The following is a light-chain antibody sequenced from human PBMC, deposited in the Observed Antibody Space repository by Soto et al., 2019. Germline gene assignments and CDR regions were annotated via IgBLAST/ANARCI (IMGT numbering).Light chain of an antibody. CDR1: QSIGTN. V-gene: IGKV3-15*01. CDR2: DAS. Sequence: IVMTQSPATLSVSPGEPATLSCRASQSIGTNLAWYQQKPGQPPRLLIFDASTRATGVPARFSGSGSGTEFTLTISSLQSADFATYYCQQYYSWPRGTFGQGTKVDIK. J-gene: IGKJ1*01. CDR3: QQYYSWPRGT.